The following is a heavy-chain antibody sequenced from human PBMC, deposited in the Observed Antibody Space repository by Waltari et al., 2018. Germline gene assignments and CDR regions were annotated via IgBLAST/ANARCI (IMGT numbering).Heavy chain of an antibody. Sequence: QVQLQESGPGLVKPSEILSLTCAVSGGSISGYYWSWIRQAPGKGLEWIGYIYGGSGSTSYNPSLKSRVTISIDMSKNQFSLKLSSVTAADTAVYYCARRDRKLLVDENFEFWGQGALVTVPS. CDR1: GGSISGYY. CDR3: ARRDRKLLVDENFEF. CDR2: IYGGSGST. J-gene: IGHJ1*01. V-gene: IGHV4-59*12. D-gene: IGHD1-26*01.